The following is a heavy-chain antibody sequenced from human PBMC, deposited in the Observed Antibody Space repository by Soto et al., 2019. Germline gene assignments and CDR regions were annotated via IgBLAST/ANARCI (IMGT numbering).Heavy chain of an antibody. J-gene: IGHJ1*01. D-gene: IGHD3-3*01. Sequence: ASVKVSCKASGYTVTTYALHWVRQAPGQRLEWMGWINAENGNTKYSQKFQGSVTITSDTSASTAYMELGSLRSEDTAVYYCAREIFGLLIIGASDLWGQGTLVTVSS. V-gene: IGHV1-3*01. CDR3: AREIFGLLIIGASDL. CDR1: GYTVTTYA. CDR2: INAENGNT.